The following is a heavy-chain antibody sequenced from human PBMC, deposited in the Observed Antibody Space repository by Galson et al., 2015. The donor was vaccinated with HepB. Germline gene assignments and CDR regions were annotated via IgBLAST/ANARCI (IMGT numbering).Heavy chain of an antibody. CDR3: AKDHITGWSFDS. CDR2: IKTDGSDK. V-gene: IGHV3-7*03. CDR1: GFTFSTYW. D-gene: IGHD6-19*01. Sequence: SLRLSCAASGFTFSTYWMYWVRQASGKGLEWVAAIKTDGSDKYYADSVKGRCTISRYNADNSLYLQINSLRNEDTAVYYCAKDHITGWSFDSWGQGTLVTVSS. J-gene: IGHJ4*02.